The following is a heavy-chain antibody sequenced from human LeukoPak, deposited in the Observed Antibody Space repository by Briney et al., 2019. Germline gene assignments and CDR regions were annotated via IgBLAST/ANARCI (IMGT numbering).Heavy chain of an antibody. CDR2: IISSSGYI. D-gene: IGHD5-18*01. CDR3: ARGIQLWQFDY. J-gene: IGHJ4*02. Sequence: GGSLRLSCAASGFTFSSYSMNWVRWAPGKGLEWVSSIISSSGYIHYADSVRGRFTISRDNAKNSLYLQMNSLRAEDTAVYYCARGIQLWQFDYWGQGTLVTVSS. CDR1: GFTFSSYS. V-gene: IGHV3-21*01.